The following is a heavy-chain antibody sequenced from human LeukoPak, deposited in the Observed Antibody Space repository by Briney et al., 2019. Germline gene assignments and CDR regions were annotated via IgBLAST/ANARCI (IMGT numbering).Heavy chain of an antibody. V-gene: IGHV3-74*01. Sequence: PGGSLRLSCAASGFTFSNYWLHWVRQAPGKGLVWVSRIDANAKTTSYADSVKGRFTISTDNAKKTLYLQMNSLRAEDTAVYYCALSRGRRVADYFDYWGQGTLVTVSS. CDR2: IDANAKTT. D-gene: IGHD3-10*01. CDR3: ALSRGRRVADYFDY. CDR1: GFTFSNYW. J-gene: IGHJ4*02.